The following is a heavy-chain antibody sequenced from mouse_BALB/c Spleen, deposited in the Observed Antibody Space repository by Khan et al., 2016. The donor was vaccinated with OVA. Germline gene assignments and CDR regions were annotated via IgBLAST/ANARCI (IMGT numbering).Heavy chain of an antibody. CDR2: ISYSGNT. V-gene: IGHV3-2*02. Sequence: VQLKESGPGLVKPSQSLSLTCTVTGYSITSDYAWNWIRQFPGNKLEWMGYISYSGNTKYNPSLKSRISVTRDTSKNQFFLQLNSVTTEDTATYYCARVYGGYFDYWGQGTTLTVSS. D-gene: IGHD2-10*02. CDR3: ARVYGGYFDY. J-gene: IGHJ2*01. CDR1: GYSITSDYA.